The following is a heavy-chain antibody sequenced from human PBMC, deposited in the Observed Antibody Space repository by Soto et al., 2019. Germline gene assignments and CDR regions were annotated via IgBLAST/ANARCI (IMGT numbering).Heavy chain of an antibody. CDR3: ARARLRAVFAFDS. V-gene: IGHV4-31*02. CDR1: AGTLTPDAYL. CDR2: IYYNGNT. J-gene: IGHJ3*01. D-gene: IGHD4-17*01. Sequence: SAGTLTPDAYLLCWVRQHPGKGLEWIGYIYYNGNTYFSPSLKSRLTISIDTSKNQFSLKLSSVTAADTAMYYCARARLRAVFAFDSWGQGTLVT.